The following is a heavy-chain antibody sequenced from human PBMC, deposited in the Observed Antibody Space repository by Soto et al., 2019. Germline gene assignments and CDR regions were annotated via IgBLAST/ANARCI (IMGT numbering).Heavy chain of an antibody. V-gene: IGHV1-46*01. CDR1: VYTFIHYY. CDR2: MNPNGGST. Sequence: QVQLVQSGAEVKKPGASVKISCKASVYTFIHYYIHWVRQAPGQGLEWLAMMNPNGGSTNYAKNIQGRVTVTSDMSTTTASMELNSVESDGTAVYFCARSRLQGDFWGQGTLVTVSS. J-gene: IGHJ4*02. D-gene: IGHD2-21*01. CDR3: ARSRLQGDF.